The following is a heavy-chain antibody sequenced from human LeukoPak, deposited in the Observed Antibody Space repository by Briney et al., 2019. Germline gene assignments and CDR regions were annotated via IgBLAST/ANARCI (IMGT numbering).Heavy chain of an antibody. D-gene: IGHD3-10*01. CDR2: IYSGDST. Sequence: GESLRLSCAASGFTVSSNSMSWVRQAPGKGLEWVSVIYSGDSTYYADSVKGRFTISRDNSKNTLYLQMNGLRAEDTAVYYCARRYYYGSGTGVLIDYWGQGTLVTVSS. CDR1: GFTVSSNS. V-gene: IGHV3-53*01. CDR3: ARRYYYGSGTGVLIDY. J-gene: IGHJ4*02.